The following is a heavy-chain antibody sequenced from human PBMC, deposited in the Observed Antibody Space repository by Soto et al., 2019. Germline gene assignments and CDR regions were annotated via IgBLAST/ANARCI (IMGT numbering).Heavy chain of an antibody. Sequence: PSQTLSLTFDISGNSVSSSSAAWNWIRQSPSRGLEWLGRTYYRSKWIHEYTVSMESRITINPDKSKNQFSLHIYSVTPEDTAVYYCAGVVWFRGMDVWGQGTPVTVSS. D-gene: IGHD3-16*01. CDR3: AGVVWFRGMDV. J-gene: IGHJ6*02. CDR2: TYYRSKWIH. CDR1: GNSVSSSSAA. V-gene: IGHV6-1*01.